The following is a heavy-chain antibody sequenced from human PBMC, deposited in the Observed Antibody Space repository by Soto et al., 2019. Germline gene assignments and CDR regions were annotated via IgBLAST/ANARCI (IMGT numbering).Heavy chain of an antibody. CDR1: GFTFSSYG. D-gene: IGHD6-13*01. CDR2: IWYDGSNK. V-gene: IGHV3-33*01. J-gene: IGHJ4*02. Sequence: QVQLVESGGGVVQPGRSLRLSCAASGFTFSSYGMHWVRQAPGNGLGWVAVIWYDGSNKYYADSVKGRFTISRDNAKNQLYLQMNSLRAEDTAVYYCARGAGQQLPYFDYWGQGTMVTVSS. CDR3: ARGAGQQLPYFDY.